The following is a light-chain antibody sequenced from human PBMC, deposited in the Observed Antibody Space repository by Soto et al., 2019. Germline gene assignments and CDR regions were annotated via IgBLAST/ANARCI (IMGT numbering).Light chain of an antibody. CDR1: QSFSSN. J-gene: IGKJ5*01. V-gene: IGKV3-11*01. CDR3: QLSQQRSDWPPIT. Sequence: EIVMTQSPATLSVSPGERATLSFRASQSFSSNLAWYQQKPGQAPRLLIYDAYNRATGIPPRFSGSGSGTDFTLTISSLEPEDFAVYYCQLSQQRSDWPPITFGQGTRLEIK. CDR2: DAY.